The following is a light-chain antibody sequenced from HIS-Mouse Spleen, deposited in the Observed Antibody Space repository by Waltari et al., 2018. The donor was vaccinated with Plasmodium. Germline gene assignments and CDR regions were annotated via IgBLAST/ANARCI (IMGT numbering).Light chain of an antibody. CDR3: LLYYGGARV. Sequence: QTVVTQEPSLTVSPGGTVTLTCASSTGAVTSGYYPNWFQQKPGQAPRALLYSTSNKHPWTPARFSGSLLGGKAALTLSGVQPEDEAEYYCLLYYGGARVFGGGTKLTVL. V-gene: IGLV7-43*01. J-gene: IGLJ3*02. CDR1: TGAVTSGYY. CDR2: STS.